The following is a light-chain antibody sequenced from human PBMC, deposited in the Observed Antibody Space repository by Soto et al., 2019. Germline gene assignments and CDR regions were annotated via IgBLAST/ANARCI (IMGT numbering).Light chain of an antibody. CDR2: GAS. J-gene: IGKJ4*01. V-gene: IGKV3-15*01. CDR3: QQYNSWPLT. CDR1: QSLNSD. Sequence: ETVMTQSPATLSMSPGERATLSCRASQSLNSDLAWYQQKPGQAPRLLIYGASTRATGIPGRFSGSGSGTELTLTISSLQSEDFAVYYCQQYNSWPLTFGGGTKVDIK.